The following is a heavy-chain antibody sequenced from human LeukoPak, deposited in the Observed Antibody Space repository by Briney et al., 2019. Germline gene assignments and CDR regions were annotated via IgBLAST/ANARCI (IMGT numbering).Heavy chain of an antibody. CDR2: IYPADSDT. D-gene: IGHD3-10*01. J-gene: IGHJ4*02. CDR3: ARQSRDGSKTRGYYFDY. CDR1: GYIFTNYW. V-gene: IGHV5-51*01. Sequence: GESLKISCQVSGYIFTNYWIGWVRQMPGKGLESLGIIYPADSDTTYSPSFQGQVSISADKSISTVYLQWSSLRASDTAMYYCARQSRDGSKTRGYYFDYWGQGTLVTVSS.